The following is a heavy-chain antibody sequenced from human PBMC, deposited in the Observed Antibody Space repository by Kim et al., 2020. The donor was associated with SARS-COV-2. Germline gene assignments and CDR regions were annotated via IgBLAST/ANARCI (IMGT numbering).Heavy chain of an antibody. CDR2: TT. CDR3: TTGYVGATRR. Sequence: TTDYAAPVKGRFTISRDDSKNTLYLQMNSLKTEDTAVYYCTTGYVGATRRGDQGTLVTVSS. J-gene: IGHJ4*02. D-gene: IGHD1-26*01. V-gene: IGHV3-15*01.